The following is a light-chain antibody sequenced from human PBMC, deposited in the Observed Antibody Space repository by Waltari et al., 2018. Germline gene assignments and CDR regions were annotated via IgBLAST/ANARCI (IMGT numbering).Light chain of an antibody. V-gene: IGLV2-23*01. Sequence: QSPLTQPASVSGSPGQSITISCTGTSSDVGTYNLVSWYQQHPGKAPKLMIYEDYKRPSGVSNRFSGSKSDNTASLTISGLQAEDEADYYCCSYVSGDTWVFGGGTELAVL. CDR1: SSDVGTYNL. CDR3: CSYVSGDTWV. CDR2: EDY. J-gene: IGLJ3*02.